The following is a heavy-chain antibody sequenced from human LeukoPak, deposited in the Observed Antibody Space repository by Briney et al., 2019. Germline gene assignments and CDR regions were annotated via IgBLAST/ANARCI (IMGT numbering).Heavy chain of an antibody. CDR2: ISSSSSYI. CDR1: GFTFSSYS. Sequence: PGGSLRLSCAASGFTFSSYSMNWVRQAPGKGLEWVSSISSSSSYIYYADSVKGRFTISRDNAKNSLYLQMNSLRAEDTAVYYCARVLSPSRAVTIYGMDVWGQGTTVTVSS. CDR3: ARVLSPSRAVTIYGMDV. V-gene: IGHV3-21*01. J-gene: IGHJ6*02. D-gene: IGHD3-3*01.